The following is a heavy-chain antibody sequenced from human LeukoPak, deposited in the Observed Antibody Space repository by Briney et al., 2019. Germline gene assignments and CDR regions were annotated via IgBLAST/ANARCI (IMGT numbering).Heavy chain of an antibody. Sequence: PSEPLSLTCTVSGGSIGSYYWSWLRQPAGKGLEWIGRIYTSGSPNYNPSLKSRITMSVDTSKNQFSLKLSSVTAADTAAYYCARDRYYDFWSSYYTGMDYYYYGMDVWGQGTTVAVSS. CDR3: ARDRYYDFWSSYYTGMDYYYYGMDV. CDR1: GGSIGSYY. D-gene: IGHD3-3*01. CDR2: IYTSGSP. J-gene: IGHJ6*02. V-gene: IGHV4-4*07.